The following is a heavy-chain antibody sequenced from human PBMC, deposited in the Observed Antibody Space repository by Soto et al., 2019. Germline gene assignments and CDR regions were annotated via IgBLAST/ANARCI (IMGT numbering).Heavy chain of an antibody. CDR2: IYYSGST. J-gene: IGHJ5*01. CDR3: ACPKYDFWSGYYFAS. Sequence: SETLSLTCTVSGGSISSSSYYWGWIRQPPGKGLEWIGSIYYSGSTYYNPSLKSRVTISVDTSKNQFSLKLSSVTAADTAVYYCACPKYDFWSGYYFASWGQGTLVTVSS. D-gene: IGHD3-3*01. V-gene: IGHV4-39*01. CDR1: GGSISSSSYY.